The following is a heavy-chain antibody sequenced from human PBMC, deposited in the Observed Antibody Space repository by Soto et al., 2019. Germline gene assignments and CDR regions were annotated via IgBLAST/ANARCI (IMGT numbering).Heavy chain of an antibody. Sequence: QVQLVESGGGVVQPGRSLRLSCAASGFTFSSYGMHWVRQAPGKGLEWVAVISYDGSNKYYADSVKGRFTISRDNSKNTLYLQMNSLRAEDTAVYYCAKGAWFGEFNFYYWGQGTLVTVSS. CDR3: AKGAWFGEFNFYY. V-gene: IGHV3-30*18. CDR2: ISYDGSNK. D-gene: IGHD3-10*01. CDR1: GFTFSSYG. J-gene: IGHJ4*02.